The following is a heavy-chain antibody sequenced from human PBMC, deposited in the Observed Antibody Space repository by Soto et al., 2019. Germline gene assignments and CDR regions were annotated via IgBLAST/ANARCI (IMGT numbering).Heavy chain of an antibody. D-gene: IGHD3-22*01. Sequence: QLQLQESGPGLVKPSETLSLTCTVSGGSISSSSYYWGWIRQPPGKGLEWIGSIYYSGSTYYNPSLKSRVTISVDTSKNQFSLKLSSVTAADTAVYYCARHYYDSSGYYPLWGQGTLVTVSS. J-gene: IGHJ4*02. CDR3: ARHYYDSSGYYPL. V-gene: IGHV4-39*01. CDR1: GGSISSSSYY. CDR2: IYYSGST.